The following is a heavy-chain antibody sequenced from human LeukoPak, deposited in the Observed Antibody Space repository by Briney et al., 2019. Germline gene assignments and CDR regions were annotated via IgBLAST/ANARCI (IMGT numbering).Heavy chain of an antibody. V-gene: IGHV3-48*01. CDR3: AKDVWTYYDFWSGYLTTAFDY. CDR2: ISSSSSTI. Sequence: GGSLRLSCAASGFTFSSYSMNWVRQAPGKGLEWVSYISSSSSTIYYADSVKGRFTISRDNSKNTLYLQMNSLRAEDTAVYYCAKDVWTYYDFWSGYLTTAFDYWGQGTLVTVSS. CDR1: GFTFSSYS. J-gene: IGHJ4*02. D-gene: IGHD3-3*01.